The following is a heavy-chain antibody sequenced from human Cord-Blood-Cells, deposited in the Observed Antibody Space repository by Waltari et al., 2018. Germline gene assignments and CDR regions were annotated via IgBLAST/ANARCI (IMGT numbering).Heavy chain of an antibody. Sequence: EVQLVESGGGLVQPGGSLRLSCAASGFTFSSFSMNWVRQAPGKGLEWVSYIISSSGTIYYADSVKGRFTISRDNAKNSLYLQMNSLRDEDTAVYYCARGRKGSTVTDYWGQGTLVTVSS. J-gene: IGHJ4*02. CDR2: IISSSGTI. V-gene: IGHV3-48*02. D-gene: IGHD4-17*01. CDR1: GFTFSSFS. CDR3: ARGRKGSTVTDY.